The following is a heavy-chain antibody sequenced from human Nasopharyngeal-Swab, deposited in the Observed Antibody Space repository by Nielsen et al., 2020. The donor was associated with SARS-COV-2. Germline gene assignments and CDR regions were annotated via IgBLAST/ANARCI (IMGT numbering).Heavy chain of an antibody. J-gene: IGHJ3*02. Sequence: GSLRLSCAVYGGSFSGYYWSWIRQPPGKGLEWIGEINHSGSTNYNPSLKSRVTISVDTSKNQFSLKLSSVTAADTAVYYCAIPGSSGDDAFDIWGQGTMVTVSS. CDR3: AIPGSSGDDAFDI. V-gene: IGHV4-34*01. CDR2: INHSGST. D-gene: IGHD3-22*01. CDR1: GGSFSGYY.